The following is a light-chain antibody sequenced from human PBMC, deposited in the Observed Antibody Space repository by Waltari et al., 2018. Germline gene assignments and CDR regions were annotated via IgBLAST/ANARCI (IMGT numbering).Light chain of an antibody. V-gene: IGLV2-14*03. CDR1: SSVVGDYNY. CDR3: SSYIGSSNLEL. CDR2: DVS. J-gene: IGLJ2*01. Sequence: QSALTPRAPGFGSPGQALPISCTGSSSVVGDYNYVSLYQQHPGKAPKLIIFDVSNRPSGVSNRFSGSKSGNTASLTSSGLHAEDEADYYCSSYIGSSNLELFDGGTSLTV.